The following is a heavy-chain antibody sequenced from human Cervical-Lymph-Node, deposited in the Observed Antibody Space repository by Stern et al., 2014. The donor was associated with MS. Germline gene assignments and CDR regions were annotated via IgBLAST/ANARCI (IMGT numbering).Heavy chain of an antibody. J-gene: IGHJ3*01. V-gene: IGHV1-69*06. CDR1: GGTFSTFS. CDR3: VLPSTVTTAAFDV. D-gene: IGHD4-11*01. CDR2: IIPIVHTS. Sequence: VQLVESGAEVKKPGASVKVSCKASGGTFSTFSINWARQVPGQSLEWMGGIIPIVHTSNFAQKCQGRVTITADSSPSTVYMALNSLRFDDTAVYYCVLPSTVTTAAFDVWGRGTMVTVSS.